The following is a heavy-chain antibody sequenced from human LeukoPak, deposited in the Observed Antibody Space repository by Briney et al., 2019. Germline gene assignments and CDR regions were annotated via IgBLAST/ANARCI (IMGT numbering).Heavy chain of an antibody. V-gene: IGHV3-30-3*01. CDR3: ARVLNYVPGDY. CDR2: ISYDGSNK. D-gene: IGHD3-16*01. J-gene: IGHJ4*02. Sequence: GGSLRLSCAASGFTFSSYAMHWVRQAPGKGLEWVAVISYDGSNKYYADSVKGRFTISRDNSKNTLYLQMNSLRAEDMAVYYCARVLNYVPGDYWGQGTLVTVSS. CDR1: GFTFSSYA.